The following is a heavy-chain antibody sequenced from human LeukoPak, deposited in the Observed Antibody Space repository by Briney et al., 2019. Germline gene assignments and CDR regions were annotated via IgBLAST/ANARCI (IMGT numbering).Heavy chain of an antibody. J-gene: IGHJ6*02. Sequence: ASVKVSCKASGYTFTSYYMHWVRQAPGQGLEWMGIINPSGGSTSYAQKFQGRVTMTRDTSTSTVYMELSSVRSEDTAVYYCARDLIFGVVTYGMDVWGQGTTVTVSS. V-gene: IGHV1-46*01. CDR1: GYTFTSYY. D-gene: IGHD3-3*01. CDR3: ARDLIFGVVTYGMDV. CDR2: INPSGGST.